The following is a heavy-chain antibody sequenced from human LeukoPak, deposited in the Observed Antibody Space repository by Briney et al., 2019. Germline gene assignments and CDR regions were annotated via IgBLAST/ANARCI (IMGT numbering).Heavy chain of an antibody. Sequence: GGSLRLSCAASGLTFSSYAMHWVRQAPGKGLEYVSAISSNGGSTYYANSVKGRFTISRDNSKNTLYLQMGSLRAEDMAVYYCARKPWAPDCGGDCYWSGYFDLWGRGTLVTVSS. D-gene: IGHD2-21*02. V-gene: IGHV3-64*01. J-gene: IGHJ2*01. CDR3: ARKPWAPDCGGDCYWSGYFDL. CDR2: ISSNGGST. CDR1: GLTFSSYA.